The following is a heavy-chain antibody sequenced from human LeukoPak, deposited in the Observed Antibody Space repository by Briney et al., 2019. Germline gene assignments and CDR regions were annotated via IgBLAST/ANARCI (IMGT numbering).Heavy chain of an antibody. Sequence: GASVKVSCKASGYTFTSYGISWVRQAPGQGLEWMGWISAYNGNTNYAQKLQGRVTMTTDTSTSTACMELRSLRSDDTAVYYCARVGVYYYDSSGYYAFDIWGQGTMVTVSS. CDR3: ARVGVYYYDSSGYYAFDI. V-gene: IGHV1-18*01. CDR1: GYTFTSYG. J-gene: IGHJ3*02. D-gene: IGHD3-22*01. CDR2: ISAYNGNT.